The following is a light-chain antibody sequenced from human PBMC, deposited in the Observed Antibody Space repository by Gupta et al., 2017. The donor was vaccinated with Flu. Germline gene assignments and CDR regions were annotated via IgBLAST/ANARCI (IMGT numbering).Light chain of an antibody. CDR2: AAS. CDR1: QSVTTY. V-gene: IGKV1-39*01. CDR3: QQSYSTPYT. Sequence: DLQMTQSPSSLSASVGDRVTITCRASQSVTTYLNWYQQKPGRAPKLLIYAASNLQSGVPSRFSGGGSGADFTFTISSLQPEDFATYYCQQSYSTPYTFGQGTKLEI. J-gene: IGKJ2*01.